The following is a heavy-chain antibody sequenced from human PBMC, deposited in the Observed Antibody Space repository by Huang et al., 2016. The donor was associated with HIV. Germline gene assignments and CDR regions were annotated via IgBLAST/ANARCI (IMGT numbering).Heavy chain of an antibody. D-gene: IGHD2-21*02. V-gene: IGHV4-34*02. CDR2: LNHRGLS. CDR3: ARPRMTATSSDSTWSFFDS. CDR1: GGSLSDHY. Sequence: QVQLQQWGAGLLKPSGALSLKCAVYGGSLSDHYWTWLRLSPGKRLEWIGELNHRGLSTDNPSRRSRVTMSVDMSKNQFSLNLTSLTAADTAVYYCARPRMTATSSDSTWSFFDSWGQGTLVIVSS. J-gene: IGHJ4*02.